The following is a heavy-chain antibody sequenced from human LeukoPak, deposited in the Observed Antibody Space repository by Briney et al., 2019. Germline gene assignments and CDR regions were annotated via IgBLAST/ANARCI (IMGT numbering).Heavy chain of an antibody. D-gene: IGHD5-18*01. J-gene: IGHJ5*02. V-gene: IGHV4-39*07. CDR2: IYYSGST. CDR1: GGSISSSSYY. Sequence: SETLSLTCTVSGGSISSSSYYWGWIRQPPGKGLEWIGSIYYSGSTYYNPSLKSRVTISVDTSKNQFSLKLSSVTAADTAVYYCARGGYSYGYSWFDPWGQGTLVTVSS. CDR3: ARGGYSYGYSWFDP.